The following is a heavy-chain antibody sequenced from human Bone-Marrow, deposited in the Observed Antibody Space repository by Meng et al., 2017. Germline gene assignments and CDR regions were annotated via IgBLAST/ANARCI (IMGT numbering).Heavy chain of an antibody. CDR3: ARVPTYYYDSSGYYRSNDAFDI. J-gene: IGHJ3*02. V-gene: IGHV1-2*06. CDR2: INPNSGGT. Sequence: ASVKVSCKASGYTFTGYYMHWVRQAPGQGLEWMGRINPNSGGTNYAQKFQGRVTMTRDTSASTAYMELSSLRSEDTAVYYCARVPTYYYDSSGYYRSNDAFDIWGQGTMVTVSS. CDR1: GYTFTGYY. D-gene: IGHD3-22*01.